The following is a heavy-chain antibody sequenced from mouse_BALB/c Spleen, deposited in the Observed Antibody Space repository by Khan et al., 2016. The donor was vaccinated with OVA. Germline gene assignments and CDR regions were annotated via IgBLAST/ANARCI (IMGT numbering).Heavy chain of an antibody. CDR2: IWAGGGT. D-gene: IGHD2-14*01. CDR3: ARAYYRYDCYYAMDF. V-gene: IGHV2-6-4*01. CDR1: GFSLSRYN. Sequence: VQLQESGPGLVAPSQSLSITCTVSGFSLSRYNIHWVRQPPGKGLEWLGMIWAGGGTDYNSTLKSRLNISKDNSKSQVFFKMNSLQTDYTAMYYCARAYYRYDCYYAMDFGGQGTSVTVSS. J-gene: IGHJ4*01.